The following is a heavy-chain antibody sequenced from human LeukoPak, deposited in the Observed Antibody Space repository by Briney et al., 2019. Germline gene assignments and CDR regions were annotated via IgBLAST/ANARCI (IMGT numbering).Heavy chain of an antibody. CDR3: AKIEVTMVRGFTSYYYYGMDV. D-gene: IGHD3-10*01. Sequence: GGSLRLSCAASGFTFSNYAMSWVRQAPGKGLEWVSAISDSGDDTYYADSVKGRFTISRDNSKNTLYLQMNSLRAEDTAVFYCAKIEVTMVRGFTSYYYYGMDVWGKGTTVTVSS. V-gene: IGHV3-23*01. CDR1: GFTFSNYA. CDR2: ISDSGDDT. J-gene: IGHJ6*04.